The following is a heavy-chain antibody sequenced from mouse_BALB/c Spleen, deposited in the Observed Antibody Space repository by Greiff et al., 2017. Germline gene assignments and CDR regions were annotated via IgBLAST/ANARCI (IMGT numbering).Heavy chain of an antibody. Sequence: EVQRVESGGGLVQPGGSLKLSCAASGFTFSSYTMSWVRQTPEKRLEWVAYISNGGGSTYYPDTVKGRFTISRDNAKNTLYLQMSSLKSEDTAMYYCARHLGRGAMDYWGQGTSVTVSS. CDR3: ARHLGRGAMDY. CDR1: GFTFSSYT. J-gene: IGHJ4*01. CDR2: ISNGGGST. V-gene: IGHV5-12-2*01. D-gene: IGHD4-1*01.